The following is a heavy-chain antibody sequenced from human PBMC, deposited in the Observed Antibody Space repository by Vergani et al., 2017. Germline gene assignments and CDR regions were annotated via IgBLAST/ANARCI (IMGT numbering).Heavy chain of an antibody. Sequence: QVQLQESGPGLVKPSETLSLTCTVSGGSISSYYWSWIRQPPGKGLEWIGYIYYSGSTNYNPSLKSRVTISVDTSKNQFSLKLSSVTAADTAVYYCARDTAVAAYPYYYYYMDVWGKGTTVTVSS. CDR2: IYYSGST. CDR3: ARDTAVAAYPYYYYYMDV. D-gene: IGHD6-19*01. CDR1: GGSISSYY. J-gene: IGHJ6*03. V-gene: IGHV4-59*01.